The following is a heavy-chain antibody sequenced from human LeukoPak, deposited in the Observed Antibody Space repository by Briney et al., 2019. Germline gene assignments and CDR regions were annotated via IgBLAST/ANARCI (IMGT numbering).Heavy chain of an antibody. CDR2: ISSSSSYI. Sequence: GGSLRLSCAASGFTFSSYSMNWVRQAPGKGLEWVSSISSSSSYIYYADSVKGRFTISRDNAKNSLYLQMNSLRAEDTAVYYCARPSPEVEETYFDLWGRGTLVTVSS. CDR3: ARPSPEVEETYFDL. D-gene: IGHD2-15*01. CDR1: GFTFSSYS. J-gene: IGHJ2*01. V-gene: IGHV3-21*01.